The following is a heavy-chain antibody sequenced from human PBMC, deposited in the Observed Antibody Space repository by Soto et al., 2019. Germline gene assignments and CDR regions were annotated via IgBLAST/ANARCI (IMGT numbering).Heavy chain of an antibody. D-gene: IGHD4-17*01. CDR3: ARGSRTVLNWFDP. V-gene: IGHV4-34*01. J-gene: IGHJ5*02. Sequence: SETLSLTCAVYGGSFSGYYWSWIRQPPGKGLEWIGEINHSGSTYYNPSLKSRVTISVDTSKNQFSLKLSSVTAADTAVYYCARGSRTVLNWFDPWGQGTLVTVSS. CDR1: GGSFSGYY. CDR2: INHSGST.